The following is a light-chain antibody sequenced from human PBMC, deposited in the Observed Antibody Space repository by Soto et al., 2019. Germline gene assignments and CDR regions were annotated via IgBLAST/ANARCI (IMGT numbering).Light chain of an antibody. CDR2: GAS. Sequence: EIVLTQSPGTLSLSPGERATLSCRASQSVSSSYLAWYQQKPGQAPRLLIYGASSRATGIPDRFSGSGSGTDFTLIISRLEPEDFAVYYCQQYGSSRDTFGQGTKLEIK. V-gene: IGKV3-20*01. CDR3: QQYGSSRDT. CDR1: QSVSSSY. J-gene: IGKJ2*01.